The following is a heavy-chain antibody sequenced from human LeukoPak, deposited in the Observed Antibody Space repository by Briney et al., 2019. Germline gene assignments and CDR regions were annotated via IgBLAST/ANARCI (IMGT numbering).Heavy chain of an antibody. V-gene: IGHV3-30-3*01. D-gene: IGHD3-22*01. CDR1: GFTFSSYA. J-gene: IGHJ4*02. CDR2: ISYDGSNK. CDR3: AKGGGFYFDSSGYYRYLDY. Sequence: GRSLRLSCAASGFTFSSYAMHWVRQAPGKGLEWVAVISYDGSNKYYADSVKGRFTISRDNSKNTLYLQMNSLRAEDTAVYYCAKGGGFYFDSSGYYRYLDYWGQGILVTVSS.